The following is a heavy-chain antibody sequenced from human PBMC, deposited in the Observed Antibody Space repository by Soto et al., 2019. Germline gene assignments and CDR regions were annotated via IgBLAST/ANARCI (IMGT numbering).Heavy chain of an antibody. CDR1: GFTFSSYS. Sequence: EVQLVESGGGLVQPGGSLRLSCAASGFTFSSYSMNWVRQARGKGLEWVSYISSSSSTIYYADSVKGRFTISRDNAKNSLYLQMNSLRDEDTAVYYCARDLEYSYGHDFDYWGQGTLVTVSS. V-gene: IGHV3-48*02. J-gene: IGHJ4*02. CDR3: ARDLEYSYGHDFDY. CDR2: ISSSSSTI. D-gene: IGHD5-18*01.